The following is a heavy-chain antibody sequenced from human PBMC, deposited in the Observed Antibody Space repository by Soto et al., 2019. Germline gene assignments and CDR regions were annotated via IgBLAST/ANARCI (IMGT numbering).Heavy chain of an antibody. CDR1: GYTFTSYA. D-gene: IGHD3-3*01. CDR3: ARNPDYDFPNFDY. V-gene: IGHV1-3*01. J-gene: IGHJ4*02. CDR2: INAGNGNT. Sequence: ASVKVSCKASGYTFTSYAMHWVRQAPGQRLEWMGWINAGNGNTKYSQKFQGRVTITRDTSASTAYMELSSLRSEDTAVYYCARNPDYDFPNFDYWGQGTLVTVSS.